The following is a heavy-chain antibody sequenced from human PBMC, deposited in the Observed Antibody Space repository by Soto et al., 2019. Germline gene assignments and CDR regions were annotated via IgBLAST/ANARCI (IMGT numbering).Heavy chain of an antibody. CDR2: IIPMFDTP. V-gene: IGHV1-69*14. Sequence: QVQLVQSGAEVKKPGSSVKVSCKASGGTFSSDSFSWVRQAPGQGLEWMGGIIPMFDTPIYAQKFQDRVTITADKSTSTAYMQLSSLRSGDTAVCYCARSGGLDRDFNYWGQGSLVTVSS. CDR1: GGTFSSDS. CDR3: ARSGGLDRDFNY. D-gene: IGHD2-15*01. J-gene: IGHJ4*02.